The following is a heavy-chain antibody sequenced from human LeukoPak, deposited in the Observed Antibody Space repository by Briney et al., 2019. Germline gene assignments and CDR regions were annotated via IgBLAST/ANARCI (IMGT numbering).Heavy chain of an antibody. Sequence: GGSLRLSCAASGFASSSYWMHWVRQAPGKGLVWVSRINGDGSSTTYADSVKGRFTISRDNAKNTLYLQMNSVRAEDMAVYFCARGLESGSYYTLGYWGQGTLVTVSS. CDR2: INGDGSST. CDR1: GFASSSYW. CDR3: ARGLESGSYYTLGY. D-gene: IGHD1-26*01. V-gene: IGHV3-74*01. J-gene: IGHJ4*02.